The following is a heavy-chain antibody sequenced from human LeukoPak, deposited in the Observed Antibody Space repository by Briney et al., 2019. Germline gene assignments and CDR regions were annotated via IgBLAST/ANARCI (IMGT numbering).Heavy chain of an antibody. V-gene: IGHV1-69*04. CDR1: GGTFSSYA. CDR3: ARDYIAVAGTSYYYYGMDV. D-gene: IGHD6-19*01. CDR2: IIPILGIA. J-gene: IGHJ6*02. Sequence: SVKVSCKASGGTFSSYAISWVRQAPGQGLEWMGRIIPILGIANYAQKFQGRVTITADKSTSTAYMELSSLRSEDTAVYYCARDYIAVAGTSYYYYGMDVWGQGTTVTVSS.